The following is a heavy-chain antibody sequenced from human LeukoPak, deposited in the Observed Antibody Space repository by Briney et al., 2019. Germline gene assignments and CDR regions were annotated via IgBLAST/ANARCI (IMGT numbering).Heavy chain of an antibody. D-gene: IGHD2-2*02. CDR1: VGSISSGNW. Sequence: SGTLSLTCAVSVGSISSGNWWTWVRPSPGKGLEWIGEIYHNGTHNYNPSLKSRVTISADTFKNHFSLQLTSVTAADTAVYYCATAPILRGEGGEHYKYGMDVWGQGTTVIVSS. V-gene: IGHV4-4*02. J-gene: IGHJ6*02. CDR2: IYHNGTH. CDR3: ATAPILRGEGGEHYKYGMDV.